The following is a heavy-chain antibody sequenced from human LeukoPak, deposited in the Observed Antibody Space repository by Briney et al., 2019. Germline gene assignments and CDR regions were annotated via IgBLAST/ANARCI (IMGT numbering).Heavy chain of an antibody. J-gene: IGHJ4*02. CDR3: ATAVEGDCIPYYFDY. Sequence: ASVKVSCKVSGYTLTELSMHWVRQAPGKGLEWMGGFDPEDGETIYAQKFQGRVTMTEDTSTDTAYMELSSLRSEDTAVYYCATAVEGDCIPYYFDYWGQGTLVTVSS. D-gene: IGHD2-21*02. V-gene: IGHV1-24*01. CDR2: FDPEDGET. CDR1: GYTLTELS.